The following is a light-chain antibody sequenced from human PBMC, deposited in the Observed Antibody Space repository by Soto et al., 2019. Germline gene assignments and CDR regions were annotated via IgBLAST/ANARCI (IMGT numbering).Light chain of an antibody. CDR2: LNSDGSH. J-gene: IGLJ3*02. CDR3: QTWGTGIWV. CDR1: SGHSSYA. Sequence: QLVLTQSPSASASLGASVKLTCTLSSGHSSYAIAWHQQQPEKGPRYLMKLNSDGSHSKGDGIPDRFSGSSSGAERYLTIPHLQAEDEADYDCQTWGTGIWVFGGGTKLTVL. V-gene: IGLV4-69*01.